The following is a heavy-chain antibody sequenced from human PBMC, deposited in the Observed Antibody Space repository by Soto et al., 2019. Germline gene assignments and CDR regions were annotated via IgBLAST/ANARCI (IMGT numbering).Heavy chain of an antibody. V-gene: IGHV3-23*01. CDR3: ATARREKRWLRISYYYGMDV. CDR1: GFTFSSYA. CDR2: ISGSGGST. D-gene: IGHD5-12*01. Sequence: GGSLRLSCAASGFTFSSYAMSWVRQAPGKGLEWVSAISGSGGSTYYADSVKGRFTISRDNSKNTLYLQMNSLRAEDTAVYYCATARREKRWLRISYYYGMDVWGQGTTVTVSS. J-gene: IGHJ6*02.